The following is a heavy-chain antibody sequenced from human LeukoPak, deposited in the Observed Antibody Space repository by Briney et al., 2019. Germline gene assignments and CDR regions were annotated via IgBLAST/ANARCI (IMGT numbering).Heavy chain of an antibody. CDR3: AREDPTWDSSGWRPYGMDV. CDR1: GYTFTIYD. J-gene: IGHJ6*02. Sequence: ASVKVSCKASGYTFTIYDITWVRQAPGQGLEWMGWINPNSGGTNYAQKFQGWVTMTRDTSISTAYMELSRLRSDDTAVYYCAREDPTWDSSGWRPYGMDVWGQGTTVTVSS. D-gene: IGHD6-19*01. CDR2: INPNSGGT. V-gene: IGHV1-2*04.